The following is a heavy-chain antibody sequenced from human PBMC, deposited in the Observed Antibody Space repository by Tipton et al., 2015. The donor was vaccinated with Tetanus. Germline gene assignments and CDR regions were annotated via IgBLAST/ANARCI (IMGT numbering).Heavy chain of an antibody. CDR3: ARTSGYLYSSY. J-gene: IGHJ1*01. CDR1: GGSINSGDYY. CDR2: IYYSGST. D-gene: IGHD3-3*01. Sequence: TLSLTCSVSGGSINSGDYYWSWIRQPPGKGLEWIGYIYYSGSTYYNPSLKSRVAMSVDTSKNQLSLKLSSVTSADTAVYYCARTSGYLYSSYWGQGTLVTVSS. V-gene: IGHV4-30-4*01.